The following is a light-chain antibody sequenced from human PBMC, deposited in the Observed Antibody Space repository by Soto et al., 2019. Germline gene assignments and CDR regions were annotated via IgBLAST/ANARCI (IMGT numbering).Light chain of an antibody. V-gene: IGLV2-18*02. J-gene: IGLJ1*01. Sequence: QSVLTQPASVSGSPGQSITISCTGTSSDIGSYNRVSWYQQPPGTAPKLIIYEVNNRPSGVPDRFPGSKSGNTASLTISGLQAEDEADYYCSSYTSSSTYVFGTGTKVTVL. CDR2: EVN. CDR3: SSYTSSSTYV. CDR1: SSDIGSYNR.